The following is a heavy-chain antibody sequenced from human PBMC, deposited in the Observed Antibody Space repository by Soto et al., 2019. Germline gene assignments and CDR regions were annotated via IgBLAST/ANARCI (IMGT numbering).Heavy chain of an antibody. CDR1: GGTFSSYA. D-gene: IGHD3-10*01. J-gene: IGHJ3*02. CDR3: ARDPKTMVRGVMDAFDI. CDR2: IIPIFGTA. Sequence: QVQLVQSGAEVKKPGSSVKVSCKASGGTFSSYAISWVRQAPGQGLEWMGGIIPIFGTANYAQKFQGRVTITEDKYTSTAYMELSSLRSEDTAVYYCARDPKTMVRGVMDAFDIWGQGTMVTVSS. V-gene: IGHV1-69*06.